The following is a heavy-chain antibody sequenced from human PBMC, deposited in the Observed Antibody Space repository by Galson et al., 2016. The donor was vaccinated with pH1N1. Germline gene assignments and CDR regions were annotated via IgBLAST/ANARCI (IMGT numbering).Heavy chain of an antibody. J-gene: IGHJ6*03. CDR1: GGSLGGFY. D-gene: IGHD1-14*01. CDR2: VNHSGTT. V-gene: IGHV4-34*01. Sequence: TLSLTCAVSGGSLGGFYWTWVRQSPGVGLEWIGEVNHSGTTNYNPSLRGRVTISVDSSHQFSLTLTSVTAADTAVYYCARKRGGYNRDLHFYYYYYMDVWAKGTTVTVS. CDR3: ARKRGGYNRDLHFYYYYYMDV.